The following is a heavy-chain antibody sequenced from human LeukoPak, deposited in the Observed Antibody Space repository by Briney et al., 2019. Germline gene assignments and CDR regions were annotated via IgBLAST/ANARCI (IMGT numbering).Heavy chain of an antibody. J-gene: IGHJ4*02. CDR2: ISGSGGST. Sequence: GGSLRLSRAASGFTFSSYAMSWVRQAPGKGLEWVSAISGSGGSTYYADSVKGRFTISRDNSKNTLYLQMNSLRAEDTAVYYCAKEGNRRRYYYDSSGYYYFDYWGQGTLVTVSS. D-gene: IGHD3-22*01. V-gene: IGHV3-23*01. CDR3: AKEGNRRRYYYDSSGYYYFDY. CDR1: GFTFSSYA.